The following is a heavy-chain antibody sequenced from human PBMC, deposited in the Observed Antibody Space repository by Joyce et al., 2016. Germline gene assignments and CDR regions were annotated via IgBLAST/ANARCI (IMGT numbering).Heavy chain of an antibody. V-gene: IGHV3-74*03. CDR3: ARLRRWSGPSDC. CDR2: INRDGSST. D-gene: IGHD4-23*01. J-gene: IGHJ4*02. Sequence: EVQLVESGGGLVQPGGSLRLSCAASGFTFSSYWMYWVRKAPGKGLVWGSRINRDGSSTTYADSGKGRFTISRDNAKNTLYLQMNSLRAEDTAVYYCARLRRWSGPSDCWGQGTLVTVSS. CDR1: GFTFSSYW.